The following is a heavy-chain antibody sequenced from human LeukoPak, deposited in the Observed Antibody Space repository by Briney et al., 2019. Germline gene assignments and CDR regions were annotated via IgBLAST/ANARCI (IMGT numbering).Heavy chain of an antibody. J-gene: IGHJ6*02. V-gene: IGHV3-7*01. CDR3: ARGPPPDV. CDR1: GFIFSSYW. CDR2: IKQDGSEK. Sequence: GGSLRLSCAGSGFIFSSYWMSWVRQAPGKGLEWVANIKQDGSEKYYVDSVKGRFTISRDNSKNTLYLQMNSLRAEDTAVHYCARGPPPDVWGQGTTVTVSS.